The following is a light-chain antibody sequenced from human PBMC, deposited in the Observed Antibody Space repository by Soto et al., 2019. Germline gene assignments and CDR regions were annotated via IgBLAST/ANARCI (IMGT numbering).Light chain of an antibody. J-gene: IGLJ2*01. CDR2: EVS. CDR1: SSDVGGYKY. V-gene: IGLV2-14*01. CDR3: SSYTSSSTSDVV. Sequence: QSALTQPASVSGSPGQSITISCTGTSSDVGGYKYVSWYQQYPGKAPKLMIYEVSNRPSGVSNLFSGSKSGNTASLTISGLQAEDEADYYCSSYTSSSTSDVVFGGGTKLTVL.